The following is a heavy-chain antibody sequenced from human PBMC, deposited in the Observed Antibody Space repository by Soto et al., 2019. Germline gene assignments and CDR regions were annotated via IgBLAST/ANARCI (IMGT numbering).Heavy chain of an antibody. D-gene: IGHD2-2*01. CDR3: ASCPQNCITTSPCCLFFDY. J-gene: IGHJ4*02. CDR2: ISVGNGNT. CDR1: GYTYIIYS. V-gene: IGHV1-3*01. Sequence: ASVKVSCKASGYTYIIYSMHWVRQAPGQRPEWMGWISVGNGNTKYSQNFQGRVTINQDTSASTAYMELSSLRSEDTAVYYCASCPQNCITTSPCCLFFDYWGQGTLVTVSS.